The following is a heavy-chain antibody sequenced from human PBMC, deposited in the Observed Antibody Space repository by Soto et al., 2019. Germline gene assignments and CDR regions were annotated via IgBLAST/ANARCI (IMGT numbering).Heavy chain of an antibody. V-gene: IGHV3-30*18. CDR2: ISNDGRDS. CDR3: AKDLDRLAAIYYFDY. J-gene: IGHJ4*02. D-gene: IGHD6-25*01. CDR1: GXTXXXXX. Sequence: GGSLRLACAASGXTXXXXXMHWVRQAPGKGLGWVAVISNDGRDSHYADSVKGRFTISSDNSQHTLYLHMHSLRAEATAVYYCAKDLDRLAAIYYFDYWGQGT.